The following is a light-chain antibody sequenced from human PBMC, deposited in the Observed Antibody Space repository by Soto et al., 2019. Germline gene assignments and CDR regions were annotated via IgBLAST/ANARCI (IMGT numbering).Light chain of an antibody. CDR1: QSIDNW. J-gene: IGKJ1*01. CDR3: QHLKT. V-gene: IGKV1-5*03. Sequence: ESEMTQAPAALSEKVGDRVTITCRASQSIDNWLAWYQQKPGKAPKILIYKASNLETGVPSRFSGSGSGAEFTLTISSLQPDDFATYYCQHLKTFGQGTKVDIK. CDR2: KAS.